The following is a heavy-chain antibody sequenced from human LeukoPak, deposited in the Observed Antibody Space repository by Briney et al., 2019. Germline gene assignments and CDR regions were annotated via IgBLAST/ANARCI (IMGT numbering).Heavy chain of an antibody. V-gene: IGHV4-61*02. Sequence: SETLSLTCTVSGGSISSGSYYWSWIRQPAGKGLEWIGRIYTSGSTNYNPSLKSRVTISVDTSKNQFSLKLSSVTAADTAVYYCARGVIAYYYYYYMDVWGKGTMVTVSS. J-gene: IGHJ6*03. D-gene: IGHD3-22*01. CDR2: IYTSGST. CDR3: ARGVIAYYYYYYMDV. CDR1: GGSISSGSYY.